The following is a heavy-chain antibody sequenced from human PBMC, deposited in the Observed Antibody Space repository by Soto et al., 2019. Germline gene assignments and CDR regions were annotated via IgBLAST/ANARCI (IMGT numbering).Heavy chain of an antibody. CDR1: GFRFRSYA. CDR2: ISDSGGSA. V-gene: IGHV3-23*01. Sequence: PGGSLRLSCAASGFRFRSYAMSWVRQAPGKGLEWVSSISDSGGSAYYRDSVKGRFSLSRDNSENTLHLQMNSLRAEDTAKYFCAKVVTGNYYYYYGKDVWGQGTTVTVSS. D-gene: IGHD6-19*01. CDR3: AKVVTGNYYYYYGKDV. J-gene: IGHJ6*02.